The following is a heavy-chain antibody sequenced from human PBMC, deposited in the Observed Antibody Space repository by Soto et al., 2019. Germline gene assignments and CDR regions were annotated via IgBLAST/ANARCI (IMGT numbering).Heavy chain of an antibody. V-gene: IGHV3-48*02. D-gene: IGHD3-10*01. CDR1: GFTFSSYE. CDR3: ARDHYGSGSYPDPFDY. CDR2: IRSSSNSI. J-gene: IGHJ4*02. Sequence: GGSLRLSCAASGFTFSSYEMNWVRQAPGKGLEWISYIRSSSNSIYYADSVKGRFTISRDNAKNSLYLQMNSLRDEDTAVYYCARDHYGSGSYPDPFDYWGQGTLVTVSS.